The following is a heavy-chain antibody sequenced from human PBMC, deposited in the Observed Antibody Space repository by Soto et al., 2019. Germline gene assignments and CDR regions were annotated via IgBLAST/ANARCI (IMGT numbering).Heavy chain of an antibody. CDR1: GGSISSYY. CDR3: ARAPPPKDMDYDYYYGMDV. J-gene: IGHJ6*02. CDR2: ISYSGRT. V-gene: IGHV4-59*01. Sequence: PSETLSLTCTVSGGSISSYYWSWIRQPPGKGLEWIGYISYSGRTNYNPSLKSRVTISVDTSRNQFSLKLSSVTAADTAVYSCARAPPPKDMDYDYYYGMDVWGQGTTVTVSS. D-gene: IGHD2-15*01.